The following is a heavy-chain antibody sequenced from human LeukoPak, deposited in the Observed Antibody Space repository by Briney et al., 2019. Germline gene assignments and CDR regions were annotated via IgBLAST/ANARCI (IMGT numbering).Heavy chain of an antibody. Sequence: SETLSLTCTVSGGSISSYYWSWIRQPPGKGLEWIGYIYYSGSTNYNPSLKSRVTISVDTSKNQFSLKLSSVIAADTAVYYCARVSLYYDILTGYHNWFGPWGQGTLVTVSS. J-gene: IGHJ5*02. CDR3: ARVSLYYDILTGYHNWFGP. V-gene: IGHV4-59*01. CDR1: GGSISSYY. CDR2: IYYSGST. D-gene: IGHD3-9*01.